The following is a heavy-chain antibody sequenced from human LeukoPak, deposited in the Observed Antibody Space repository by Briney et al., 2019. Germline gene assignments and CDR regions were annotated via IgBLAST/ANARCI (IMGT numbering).Heavy chain of an antibody. Sequence: SGGSLRLSCAASGFTFSSYGMHWVRQAPGKGLEWVAVISYDGSNKYYADSVKGRFTISRDNSKNTLYLQMNSLRAEDTAVYYCAKEAGGNPGNDYWGQGTLVTVSS. CDR1: GFTFSSYG. CDR3: AKEAGGNPGNDY. CDR2: ISYDGSNK. D-gene: IGHD4-23*01. V-gene: IGHV3-30*18. J-gene: IGHJ4*02.